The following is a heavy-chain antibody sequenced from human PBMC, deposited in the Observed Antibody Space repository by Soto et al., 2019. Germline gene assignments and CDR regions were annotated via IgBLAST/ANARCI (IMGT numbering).Heavy chain of an antibody. CDR2: ISYDGNNK. CDR1: GFIFSNSA. D-gene: IGHD3-22*01. Sequence: PGGSLRLSCAGSGFIFSNSAFHWVRQAPGKGLEWVALISYDGNNKYYADSVKGRFTISRDNSKNTLYLQMHSLRADDTAVYYCEREVASYDRSGFFDYWGQGALVTVSS. V-gene: IGHV3-30-3*01. CDR3: EREVASYDRSGFFDY. J-gene: IGHJ4*02.